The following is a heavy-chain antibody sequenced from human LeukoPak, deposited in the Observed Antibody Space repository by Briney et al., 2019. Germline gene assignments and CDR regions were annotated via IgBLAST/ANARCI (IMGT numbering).Heavy chain of an antibody. CDR3: ARDGKAYYYDSSGLFDY. J-gene: IGHJ4*02. V-gene: IGHV3-48*04. CDR1: GFTFSSYS. CDR2: ISSSSSTI. Sequence: PGGSQRLSCAASGFTFSSYSMNWVRQAPGKGLEWVSYISSSSSTIYYADSVKGRFTISRDNAKNSLYLQMNSLRAEDTAVYHCARDGKAYYYDSSGLFDYWGQGTLVTVSS. D-gene: IGHD3-22*01.